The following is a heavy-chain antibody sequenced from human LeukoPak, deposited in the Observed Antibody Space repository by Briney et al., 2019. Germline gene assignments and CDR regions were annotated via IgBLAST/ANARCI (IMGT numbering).Heavy chain of an antibody. J-gene: IGHJ3*02. D-gene: IGHD3-22*01. Sequence: GASVKVSCKVSGYTLTELSMHWVRQAPGKGLEWMGGFDPEDGETIYAQKFQGRVSMTEDTSTDTAYMELSSLRSEDTAVYYCATESHSDYYDSSGYLNALDIWGQGTMVTVSS. V-gene: IGHV1-24*01. CDR2: FDPEDGET. CDR3: ATESHSDYYDSSGYLNALDI. CDR1: GYTLTELS.